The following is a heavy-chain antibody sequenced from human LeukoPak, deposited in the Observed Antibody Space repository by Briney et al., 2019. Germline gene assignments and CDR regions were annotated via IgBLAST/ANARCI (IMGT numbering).Heavy chain of an antibody. CDR2: IGTAGDT. Sequence: GGSLRLSCAASGFTFSRYDMHWVRQATGKGLEWVSAIGTAGDTYYPGSVKGRFTISRENAKNSLYLQMNSLRAGDTAVYYCARGLSGSGDFDYWGQGTLVTVSS. CDR3: ARGLSGSGDFDY. CDR1: GFTFSRYD. D-gene: IGHD3-10*01. V-gene: IGHV3-13*01. J-gene: IGHJ4*02.